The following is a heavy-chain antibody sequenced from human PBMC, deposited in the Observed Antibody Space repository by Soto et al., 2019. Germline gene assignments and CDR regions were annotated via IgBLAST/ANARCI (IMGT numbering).Heavy chain of an antibody. V-gene: IGHV4-59*08. CDR1: GGSISSYY. CDR2: VHHSWGS. CDR3: ARQGFGPLHGLVDV. J-gene: IGHJ6*02. D-gene: IGHD3-10*01. Sequence: QVQLQESGPGLVKPSETLSLSCTVSGGSISSYYWSWFRQSPGKRMEWIGYVHHSWGSSYNPSLQIGVAISLDSSKGQFSLKVTSVTATDTAVYYCARQGFGPLHGLVDVWGQGTTVTVSS.